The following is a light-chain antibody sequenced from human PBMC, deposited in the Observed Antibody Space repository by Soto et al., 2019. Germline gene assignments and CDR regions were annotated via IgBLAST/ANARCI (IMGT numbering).Light chain of an antibody. J-gene: IGKJ2*01. CDR3: QQYDSYYT. V-gene: IGKV1-5*03. Sequence: DIQMTQSPSTLSGSVGDRVTITFRASQTISSWLDWYREKPGKGPKGVIYKASTLRSGVPSRFSGSGSGTEFTLTISSLQPDDFATCYCQQYDSYYTSGQGTKV. CDR1: QTISSW. CDR2: KAS.